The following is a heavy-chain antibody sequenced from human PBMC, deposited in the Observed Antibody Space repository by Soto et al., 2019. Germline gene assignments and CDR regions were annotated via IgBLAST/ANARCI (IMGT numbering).Heavy chain of an antibody. J-gene: IGHJ4*02. D-gene: IGHD5-18*01. CDR3: ARHGVDTSMVFDY. CDR1: GGSISSGGYY. Sequence: PSETLSLTCSVSGGSISSGGYYWSWLRQHAGTGLEWIGYVHHSGTTFYKSSLRSRVSMSIDTSKNHFSLNLTSVTAADTAIYYCARHGVDTSMVFDYWGRDPWSPSPQ. CDR2: VHHSGTT. V-gene: IGHV4-31*03.